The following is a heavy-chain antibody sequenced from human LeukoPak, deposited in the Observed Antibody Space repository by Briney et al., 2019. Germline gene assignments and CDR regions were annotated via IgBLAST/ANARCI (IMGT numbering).Heavy chain of an antibody. D-gene: IGHD4/OR15-4a*01. Sequence: SSETLSLTCSVSGDSINSYYWGWVRQPPGKGLEWVGYINCDGSSNNYASLKRRRTISLSATENQSSLILSSVTAADTAVYYCARLTMRNDHFAIWGQGPMATVS. CDR1: GDSINSYY. J-gene: IGHJ3*02. V-gene: IGHV4-59*01. CDR2: INCDGSS. CDR3: ARLTMRNDHFAI.